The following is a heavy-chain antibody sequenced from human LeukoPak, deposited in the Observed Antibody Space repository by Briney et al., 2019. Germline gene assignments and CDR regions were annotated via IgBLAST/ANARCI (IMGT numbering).Heavy chain of an antibody. CDR2: IYYSGST. CDR1: GGSISSYY. J-gene: IGHJ4*02. CDR3: ARGGYSGSHFDY. V-gene: IGHV4-59*01. D-gene: IGHD1-26*01. Sequence: PSETLSLTCTVSGGSISSYYWSWIRQPPGKGLEWIGYIYYSGSTNYNPSLKSRVTISVDTSKNQFSLKPSSVTAADTAVYYCARGGYSGSHFDYWGQGTLVTVSS.